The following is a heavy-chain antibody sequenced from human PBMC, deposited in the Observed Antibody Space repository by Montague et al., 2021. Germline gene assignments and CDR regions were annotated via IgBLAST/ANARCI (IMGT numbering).Heavy chain of an antibody. CDR1: GGSVSTGGYS. V-gene: IGHV4-31*01. J-gene: IGHJ5*02. D-gene: IGHD3-10*01. CDR2: TSLSGTT. CDR3: AIDASGSYVGWFNP. Sequence: TLSLTCSVSGGSVSTGGYSWSWIRQRPGQGLEWLGYTSLSGTTYYNPSLTRHLSISHDTSRNYLSLQLNTVTAAATAIYYCAIDASGSYVGWFNPWGQGALVTVSS.